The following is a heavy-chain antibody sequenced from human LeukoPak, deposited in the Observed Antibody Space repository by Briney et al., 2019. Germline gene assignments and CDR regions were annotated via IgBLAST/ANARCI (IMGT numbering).Heavy chain of an antibody. D-gene: IGHD3-9*01. CDR2: TSVNNGDT. Sequence: ASVKVSCKASGYMFNIYGISWVRQAPGQGLEWMAWTSVNNGDTKYGQKFQGRVTVTTDTSTGTVYLELRRLRPDDTAVYYCVRDQYLNVMTGFDDWGQGTLVTVSS. CDR3: VRDQYLNVMTGFDD. J-gene: IGHJ4*02. CDR1: GYMFNIYG. V-gene: IGHV1-18*01.